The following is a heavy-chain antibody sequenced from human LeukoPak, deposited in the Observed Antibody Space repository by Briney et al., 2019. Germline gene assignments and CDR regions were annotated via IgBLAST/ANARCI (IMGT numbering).Heavy chain of an antibody. V-gene: IGHV2-70*04. J-gene: IGHJ3*02. CDR1: GFSLSTNEMR. Sequence: SGPTLVNPTQALTLTCTFSGFSLSTNEMRVGWIRQPTGKALEWLERIDWDDDKFYSTSLKTRLTISKDTSKNQVVLTMTNMDPVDTATYYCARSAVATKGVAFDIWGQGTMVTVSS. CDR3: ARSAVATKGVAFDI. D-gene: IGHD6-19*01. CDR2: IDWDDDK.